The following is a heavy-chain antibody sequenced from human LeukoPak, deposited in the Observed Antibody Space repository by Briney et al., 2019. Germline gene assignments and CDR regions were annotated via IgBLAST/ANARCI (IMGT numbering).Heavy chain of an antibody. CDR2: IIPILGIA. CDR3: ARGGSDYYDSSGYYS. J-gene: IGHJ1*01. D-gene: IGHD3-22*01. CDR1: GGTFSSYA. Sequence: SVKVSCKASGGTFSSYATSWVRQAPGQGLEWMGRIIPILGIANYAQKFQGRVTITADKSTSTAYMELSSLRSEDTAVYYCARGGSDYYDSSGYYSWGQGTLVTVSS. V-gene: IGHV1-69*04.